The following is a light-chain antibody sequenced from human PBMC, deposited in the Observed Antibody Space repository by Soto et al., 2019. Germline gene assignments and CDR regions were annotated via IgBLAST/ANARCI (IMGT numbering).Light chain of an antibody. CDR2: TAS. V-gene: IGKV1-12*01. Sequence: IQMTQSPSSVSASVGDRVTITCRASQDIGYESAWFQQKPGEAPSLLLYTASSLHSGAPSRFSGRGSGKDFTLTISRLQPEDSATYYCQQGNSFPLTFGGGTKVEIK. CDR1: QDIGYE. J-gene: IGKJ4*01. CDR3: QQGNSFPLT.